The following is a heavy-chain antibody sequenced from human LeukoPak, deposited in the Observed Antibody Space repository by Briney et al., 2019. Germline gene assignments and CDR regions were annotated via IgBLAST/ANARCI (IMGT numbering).Heavy chain of an antibody. CDR2: IYYSGST. D-gene: IGHD3-16*01. Sequence: SETLSLTCTVSGGSISSYYWSWIRQHPGKGLEWIGYIYYSGSTYYNPSPKSRVTISVDTSKNQFSLKLSSVTAADTAVYYCARGAFTYPSGLNWFDPWGQGTLVTVSS. V-gene: IGHV4-59*06. CDR3: ARGAFTYPSGLNWFDP. CDR1: GGSISSYY. J-gene: IGHJ5*02.